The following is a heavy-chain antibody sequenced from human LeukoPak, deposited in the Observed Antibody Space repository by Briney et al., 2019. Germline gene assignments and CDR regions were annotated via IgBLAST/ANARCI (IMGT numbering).Heavy chain of an antibody. J-gene: IGHJ4*02. Sequence: PSETLSLTCAVSGYSLSSGYYWGWIRQPPGKGLEWIGSIYHSGSTYYNPSLKSRVTISVDTSKNQSSLKLSSVTAADTAVYYCARHDYGGNPFDYWGQGTLVTVSS. CDR3: ARHDYGGNPFDY. V-gene: IGHV4-38-2*01. CDR2: IYHSGST. CDR1: GYSLSSGYY. D-gene: IGHD4-23*01.